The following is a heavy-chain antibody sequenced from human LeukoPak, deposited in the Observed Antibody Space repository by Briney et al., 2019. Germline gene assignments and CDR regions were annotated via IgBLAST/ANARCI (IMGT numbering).Heavy chain of an antibody. CDR3: AKGYYDYVWGSYYFDY. D-gene: IGHD3-16*01. V-gene: IGHV3-23*01. J-gene: IGHJ4*02. CDR2: ISGSGGST. CDR1: GFTFSSYA. Sequence: GGSLRLSCAASGFTFSSYAMSWVRQAPGKGLEWVSAISGSGGSTYYADSVKGRFTISTDNSRDTLYLQMNSLRAEDTAVYYCAKGYYDYVWGSYYFDYWGQGTLVTVSS.